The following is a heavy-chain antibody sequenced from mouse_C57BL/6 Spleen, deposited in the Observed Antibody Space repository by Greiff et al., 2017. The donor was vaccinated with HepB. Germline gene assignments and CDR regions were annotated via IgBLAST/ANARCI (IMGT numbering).Heavy chain of an antibody. CDR3: ARYYYGSSHYFDY. D-gene: IGHD1-1*01. V-gene: IGHV5-4*01. CDR2: ISDGGSYT. Sequence: EVQLVESGGGLVKPGGSLKLSCAASGFTFSSYAMSWVRQTPEKRLEWVATISDGGSYTYYPDNVKGRFTLSRDNAKNNLYLQMSHLKSEDTAMYYCARYYYGSSHYFDYWGQGTTLTVSS. CDR1: GFTFSSYA. J-gene: IGHJ2*01.